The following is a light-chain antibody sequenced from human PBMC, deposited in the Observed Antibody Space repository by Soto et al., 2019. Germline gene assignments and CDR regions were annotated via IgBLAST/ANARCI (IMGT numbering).Light chain of an antibody. Sequence: DIPLTQSPSFLSATAGDSVAITCRASEDIDRYLAWYQQKPGEAPKLLIYAVSSLQTGVPSRFSGGGSGTEFTLTISTLQPEDFAIYYCQQFNTYPLTFGGGTTVEIK. CDR1: EDIDRY. J-gene: IGKJ4*01. CDR3: QQFNTYPLT. CDR2: AVS. V-gene: IGKV1-9*01.